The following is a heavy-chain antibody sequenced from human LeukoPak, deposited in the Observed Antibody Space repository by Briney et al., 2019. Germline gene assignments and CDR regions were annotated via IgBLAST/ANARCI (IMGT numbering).Heavy chain of an antibody. J-gene: IGHJ5*02. CDR3: AREAVLLWFGESVDWFDP. D-gene: IGHD3-10*01. V-gene: IGHV4-30-4*08. CDR2: IYYSGST. Sequence: SQTLSLTCTVSGGSISSGGYYWSWIRQHPGKGLEWIGYIYYSGSTYYNPSLKSRVTISVDTSKNQFSLKLSSVTAADTAVYYCAREAVLLWFGESVDWFDPWGQGTLVTVSS. CDR1: GGSISSGGYY.